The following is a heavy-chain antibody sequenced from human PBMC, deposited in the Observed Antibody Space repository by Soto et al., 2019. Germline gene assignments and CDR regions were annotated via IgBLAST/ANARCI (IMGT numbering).Heavy chain of an antibody. CDR1: GYTFINYG. Sequence: QVPLVQSGPEVKKPGASVKVSCKTSGYTFINYGISWVRQAPGQGLEWMGWINPDNGNTNFAQRLQGRVTMTADRYTRTAYMELRSLRFDDTAMYYCARVGGAVVTADYWGQGTLVTVSS. J-gene: IGHJ4*02. CDR3: ARVGGAVVTADY. V-gene: IGHV1-18*01. D-gene: IGHD1-26*01. CDR2: INPDNGNT.